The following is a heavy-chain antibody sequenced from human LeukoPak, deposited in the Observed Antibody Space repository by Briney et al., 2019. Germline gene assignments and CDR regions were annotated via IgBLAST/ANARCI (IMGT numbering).Heavy chain of an antibody. CDR1: GYTFTSSG. V-gene: IGHV1-18*01. CDR3: ARDHDYGPGEGPAALDY. J-gene: IGHJ4*02. D-gene: IGHD4-17*01. Sequence: APVKVSCKASGYTFTSSGISWVRQAPGQGLEWMGWISAYNGNTNYAQKLQGRVTMTTDTSTSTAYMELRSLRSDDTAVYYCARDHDYGPGEGPAALDYWGQGTLVTVSS. CDR2: ISAYNGNT.